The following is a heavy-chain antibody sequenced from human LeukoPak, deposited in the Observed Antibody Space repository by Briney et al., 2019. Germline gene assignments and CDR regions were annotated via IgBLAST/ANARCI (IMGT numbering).Heavy chain of an antibody. CDR3: ARLADCSSTRCHDY. V-gene: IGHV4-39*01. D-gene: IGHD2-2*01. CDR2: SYYSGST. J-gene: IGHJ4*02. Sequence: SETLSLTCTVSGGSISSRTYYWGWIRQPPGKELEWIGSSYYSGSTYYNPSLKSRVTISVDTSKNQFSLKLRSVTAADTAVYYCARLADCSSTRCHDYWGQGTLVTVSS. CDR1: GGSISSRTYY.